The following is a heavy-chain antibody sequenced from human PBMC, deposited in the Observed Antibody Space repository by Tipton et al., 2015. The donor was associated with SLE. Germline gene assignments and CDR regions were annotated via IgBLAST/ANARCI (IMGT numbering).Heavy chain of an antibody. V-gene: IGHV4-39*07. CDR1: GGSISSSSYY. CDR3: ARGRVTWRGAIIGVDV. J-gene: IGHJ6*02. Sequence: TLSLTCTVSGGSISSSSYYWGWIRQPPGKGLEWIGSIYYSGSTYYNPTLKSRVTISVDTSKNQVSLKLTSVTAADTAVYYCARGRVTWRGAIIGVDVWGQGTTVTVSS. D-gene: IGHD2-21*02. CDR2: IYYSGST.